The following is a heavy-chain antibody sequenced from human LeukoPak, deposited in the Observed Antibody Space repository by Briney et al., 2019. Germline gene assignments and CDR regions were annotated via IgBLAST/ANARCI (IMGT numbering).Heavy chain of an antibody. CDR1: GFTFSTYS. J-gene: IGHJ4*02. CDR3: TYYYDSSGSHPTRNFDY. Sequence: GGSLRLSCAASGFTFSTYSMNWVRQAPGKGLEWVSSISGSSSYIYYADSVKGRFTISRDNAKNSLYLQMNSLRAEDTAVYYCTYYYDSSGSHPTRNFDYWGQGTLVTVSS. D-gene: IGHD3-22*01. V-gene: IGHV3-21*03. CDR2: ISGSSSYI.